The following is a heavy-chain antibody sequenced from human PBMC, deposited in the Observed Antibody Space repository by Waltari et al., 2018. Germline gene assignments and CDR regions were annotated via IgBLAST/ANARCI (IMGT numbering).Heavy chain of an antibody. Sequence: QVQLVESGGGVVQPGGSLRLSCAASGFTFSSSGMHWVRQAPGKGLEWVAFIRYDGSNKYYADSVKGRFTISRDNSKNTLYLQMNSLRAEDTAVYYCANIEEGPKSPVTLGDYWGQGTLVTVSS. J-gene: IGHJ4*02. CDR2: IRYDGSNK. CDR3: ANIEEGPKSPVTLGDY. CDR1: GFTFSSSG. V-gene: IGHV3-30*02. D-gene: IGHD4-17*01.